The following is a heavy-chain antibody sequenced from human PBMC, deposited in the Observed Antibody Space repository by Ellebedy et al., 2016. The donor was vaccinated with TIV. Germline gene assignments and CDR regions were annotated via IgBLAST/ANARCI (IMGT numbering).Heavy chain of an antibody. CDR3: ARDAGSGRYDY. V-gene: IGHV3-7*01. Sequence: GESLKISCTVSGFIFSDSWMTWVRQAPGKGLEFLTNINQDESTTNYVASVKGRFTISRDNRKNSLYLQMDSLIAEDTAMYYCARDAGSGRYDYWGRGTLVTVSS. CDR2: INQDESTT. D-gene: IGHD3-10*01. CDR1: GFIFSDSW. J-gene: IGHJ4*02.